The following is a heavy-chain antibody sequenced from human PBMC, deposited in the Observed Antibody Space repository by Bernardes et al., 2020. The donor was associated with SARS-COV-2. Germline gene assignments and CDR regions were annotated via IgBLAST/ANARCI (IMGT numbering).Heavy chain of an antibody. CDR2: IYYSGST. Sequence: SETLSLTCTVSGGSISSYYWSWIRQPPGKGLEWIGYIYYSGSTNYNPSLKSRVTISVDTSKNQFSLKLSSVTAADTAVYYCARVRAVRFSSSYLDYWGQGTLVTVSS. J-gene: IGHJ4*02. V-gene: IGHV4-59*01. D-gene: IGHD6-6*01. CDR1: GGSISSYY. CDR3: ARVRAVRFSSSYLDY.